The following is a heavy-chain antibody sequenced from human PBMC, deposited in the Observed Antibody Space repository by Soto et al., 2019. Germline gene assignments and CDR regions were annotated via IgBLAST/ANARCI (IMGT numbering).Heavy chain of an antibody. CDR3: AKRDERYFDPYYFDY. CDR1: GFTFSSYA. J-gene: IGHJ4*02. V-gene: IGHV3-23*01. CDR2: ISGNGGWT. D-gene: IGHD3-9*01. Sequence: GGSLRLSCAASGFTFSSYAMSWVRQAPGRGLEWVSAISGNGGWTYHADSVKGRFTISRDNSKNTLYLQMDSLRAKDTAVYYCAKRDERYFDPYYFDYWGQGTPVTVSS.